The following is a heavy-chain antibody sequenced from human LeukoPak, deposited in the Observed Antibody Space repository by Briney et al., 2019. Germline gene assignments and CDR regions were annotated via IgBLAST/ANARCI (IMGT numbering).Heavy chain of an antibody. CDR1: GYTFTTYA. CDR2: INGGDGDT. V-gene: IGHV1-3*01. CDR3: ARSPIAAAPAGGMDV. Sequence: ASVKVSCKASGYTFTTYAIHWVRQAPGQRLEWMGWINGGDGDTRYSQKFQDRVTITRDTSATTAYMELSSLRSEDTAIYFCARSPIAAAPAGGMDVWGQGTTVTVSS. J-gene: IGHJ6*02. D-gene: IGHD6-13*01.